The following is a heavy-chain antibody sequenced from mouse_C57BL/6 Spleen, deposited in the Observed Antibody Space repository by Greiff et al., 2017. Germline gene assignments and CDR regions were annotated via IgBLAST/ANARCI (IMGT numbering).Heavy chain of an antibody. CDR1: GYSITSGYY. V-gene: IGHV3-6*01. J-gene: IGHJ2*01. CDR3: ARDDGGFDY. CDR2: ISYDGSN. Sequence: DVQLVESGPGLVKPSQSLSLTCSVTGYSITSGYYWNWIRQFPGNKLEWMGYISYDGSNNYNPSLKNRISITRDTSKNQFFLKLNSVTTEDTATYYCARDDGGFDYWGQGTTLTVSS.